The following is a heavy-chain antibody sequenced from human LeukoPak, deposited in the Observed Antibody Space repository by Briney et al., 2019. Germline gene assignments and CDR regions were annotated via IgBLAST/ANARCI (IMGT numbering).Heavy chain of an antibody. V-gene: IGHV4-34*01. CDR1: GGSFSGYY. D-gene: IGHD2-2*02. J-gene: IGHJ5*02. CDR3: ARGPGAAAAIPGRRSGLDP. Sequence: SETLSLTCAVYGGSFSGYYWSWIRQPPWKGGEWMGEINHSGSTNYNPSSQSRVNISVDTSKNQFSLKLSSVTAADTAVYYCARGPGAAAAIPGRRSGLDPWGQGTLVTVSS. CDR2: INHSGST.